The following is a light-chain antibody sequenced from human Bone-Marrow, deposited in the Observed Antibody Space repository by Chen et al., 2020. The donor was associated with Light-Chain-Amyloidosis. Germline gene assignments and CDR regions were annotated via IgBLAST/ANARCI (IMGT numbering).Light chain of an antibody. V-gene: IGLV2-14*03. CDR3: SSYARSTTVI. CDR2: DVS. J-gene: IGLJ2*01. CDR1: SSDVGSYNY. Sequence: SALTQPASVSGSPGQSITIYCTGTSSDVGSYNYVSWYQQHPGKAPKLMIYDVSNRPSGVSNRFSGSKSGNTASLTISGLQAEDEADYYCSSYARSTTVIFGGGTKLTVL.